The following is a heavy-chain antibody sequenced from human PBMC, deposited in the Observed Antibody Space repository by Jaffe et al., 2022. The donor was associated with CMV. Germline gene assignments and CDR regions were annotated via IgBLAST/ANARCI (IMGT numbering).Heavy chain of an antibody. Sequence: EVQLVESGGGLVQPGRSLRLSCTASGFTFGDYAMSWVRQAPGKGLEWVGFIRSKAYGGTTEYAASVKGRFTISRDDSKSIAYLQMNSLKTEDTAVYYCTGCSSTSCQAIDYWGQGTLVTVSS. CDR2: IRSKAYGGTT. D-gene: IGHD2-2*01. CDR3: TGCSSTSCQAIDY. V-gene: IGHV3-49*04. CDR1: GFTFGDYA. J-gene: IGHJ4*02.